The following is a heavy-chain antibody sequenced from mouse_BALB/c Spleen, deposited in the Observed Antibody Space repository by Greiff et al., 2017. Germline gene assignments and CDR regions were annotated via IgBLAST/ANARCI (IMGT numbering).Heavy chain of an antibody. D-gene: IGHD2-4*01. CDR1: GYSITSGYY. V-gene: IGHV3-6*02. CDR2: ISYDGSN. CDR3: ATSTMITSFAY. Sequence: EVQLQESGPGLVKPSQSLSLTCSVTGYSITSGYYWNWIRQFPGNKLEWMGYISYDGSNNYNPSLKNRISITRDTSKNQFFLKLNSVTTEDTATYYCATSTMITSFAYWGQGTLVTVSA. J-gene: IGHJ3*01.